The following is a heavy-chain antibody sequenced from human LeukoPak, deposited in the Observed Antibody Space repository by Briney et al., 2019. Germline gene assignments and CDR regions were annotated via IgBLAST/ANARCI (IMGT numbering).Heavy chain of an antibody. J-gene: IGHJ4*02. V-gene: IGHV4-59*01. Sequence: PSETLSLTCTVSGGSISSYYWSWIRQPPGKGLEWIGYIYYSGSTNYNPSLKSRVTISVDTSKNQFSLKLSSVTAADTAVYYCARSSGSYHPLGYWGQGTLVTVSS. CDR2: IYYSGST. CDR1: GGSISSYY. D-gene: IGHD1-26*01. CDR3: ARSSGSYHPLGY.